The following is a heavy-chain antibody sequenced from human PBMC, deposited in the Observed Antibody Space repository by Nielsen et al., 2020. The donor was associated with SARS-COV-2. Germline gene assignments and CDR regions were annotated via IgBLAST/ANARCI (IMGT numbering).Heavy chain of an antibody. Sequence: WVRQAPGQGLEWMGIINPSGGSTSYAQKFQGRVTMTRDTSTSTVYMELSSLRSEDTAVYFCAQSFPGSTSFKNWFDPWGQGTVVTVSS. D-gene: IGHD2/OR15-2a*01. CDR3: AQSFPGSTSFKNWFDP. V-gene: IGHV1-46*01. CDR2: INPSGGST. J-gene: IGHJ5*02.